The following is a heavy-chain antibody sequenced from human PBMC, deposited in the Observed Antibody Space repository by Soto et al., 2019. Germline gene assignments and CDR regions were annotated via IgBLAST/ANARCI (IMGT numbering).Heavy chain of an antibody. CDR2: IWYDGSNK. V-gene: IGHV3-33*01. CDR3: ARGDYYDSSGYYYLGKGAFDI. CDR1: GFTFSSYG. J-gene: IGHJ3*02. Sequence: QVQLVESGGGVVQPGRSLRLSCAASGFTFSSYGMHWVRQAPGKGLEWVAVIWYDGSNKYFADSVKGRFTISRDNSRNTLYLQMNSLRAEDTAVYYCARGDYYDSSGYYYLGKGAFDIWGQGTMVTVSS. D-gene: IGHD3-22*01.